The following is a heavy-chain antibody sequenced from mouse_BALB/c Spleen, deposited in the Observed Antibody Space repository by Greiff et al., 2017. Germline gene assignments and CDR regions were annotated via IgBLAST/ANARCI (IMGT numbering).Heavy chain of an antibody. D-gene: IGHD2-4*01. J-gene: IGHJ2*01. V-gene: IGHV5-9-4*01. CDR1: GFTFSSYA. CDR2: ISSGGSYT. CDR3: ARVDYEDYFDY. Sequence: EVQLVESGGGLVKPGGSLKLSCAASGFTFSSYAMSWVRQSPEKRLEWVAEISSGGSYTYYPDTVTGRFTISRDNAKNTLYLEMSSLRSEDTAMYYCARVDYEDYFDYWGQGTTLTVSS.